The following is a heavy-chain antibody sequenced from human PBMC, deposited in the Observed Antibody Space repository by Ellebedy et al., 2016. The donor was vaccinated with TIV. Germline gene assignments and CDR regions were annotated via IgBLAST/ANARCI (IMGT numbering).Heavy chain of an antibody. Sequence: ASVKVSXKASGQTFTTYGIHWVRQAPGQSFEWMGWINTGNDNTTYSQKLQGRVTITRDYMELSGLMSEDTAVYYCATREWQDPMDVWGQGTTVTVSS. CDR2: INTGNDNT. CDR3: ATREWQDPMDV. D-gene: IGHD3-3*01. V-gene: IGHV1-3*04. J-gene: IGHJ6*02. CDR1: GQTFTTYG.